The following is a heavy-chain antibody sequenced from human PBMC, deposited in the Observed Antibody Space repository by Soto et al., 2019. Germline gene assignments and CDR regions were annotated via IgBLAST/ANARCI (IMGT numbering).Heavy chain of an antibody. V-gene: IGHV3-33*01. CDR3: ARSFFTLAGPMVPEGFDY. CDR1: GFTFSSYG. Sequence: GGSLRLSCAASGFTFSSYGMHWVRQAPGKGLEWVAVIWYDGSNKYYADSVKGRFTISRDNSKNTLYLQMNSLRAEDTAVYYCARSFFTLAGPMVPEGFDYWGQGTLVTVSS. J-gene: IGHJ4*02. D-gene: IGHD3-10*01. CDR2: IWYDGSNK.